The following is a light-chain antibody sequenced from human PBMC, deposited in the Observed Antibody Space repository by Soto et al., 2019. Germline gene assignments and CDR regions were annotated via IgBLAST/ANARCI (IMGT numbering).Light chain of an antibody. J-gene: IGLJ1*01. CDR1: TSDVGAYDY. CDR3: SSYTSSSTLVYV. V-gene: IGLV2-14*03. Sequence: QSALTQPASVSGSPGQSIAISCTGTTSDVGAYDYVSWYQHHPGKAPKLIIYDVTNRPLGVPNRFSGSKSGHTASLTISGLQAEDEADYYCSSYTSSSTLVYVFGTGTKVTVL. CDR2: DVT.